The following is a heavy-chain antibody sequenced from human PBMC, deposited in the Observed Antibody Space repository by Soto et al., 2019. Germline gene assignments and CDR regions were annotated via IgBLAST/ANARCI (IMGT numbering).Heavy chain of an antibody. CDR2: INAGNGNT. CDR3: ARRTVTTPYEYYGMYV. J-gene: IGHJ6*04. CDR1: GYTFTSYA. Sequence: GASVKVSCKASGYTFTSYAMHWVRQAPGQRLEWMGWINAGNGNTKYSQKFQGRVTITRDTSASTAYMELSSLRSEDTAVYYCARRTVTTPYEYYGMYVWGKGTTVPVSS. D-gene: IGHD4-17*01. V-gene: IGHV1-3*01.